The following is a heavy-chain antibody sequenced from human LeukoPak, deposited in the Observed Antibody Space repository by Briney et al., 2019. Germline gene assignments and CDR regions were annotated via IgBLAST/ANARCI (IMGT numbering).Heavy chain of an antibody. CDR1: GFSFRTYW. J-gene: IGHJ4*02. D-gene: IGHD3-10*01. Sequence: GGSLRLSCAASGFSFRTYWMSWVRQAPGKGLEWVANIKQDGSEKNYLDSVKGRFTISRDNAKNSLDLQMYSLRAEDTAVYYCARSGSSMEYWGQGTLVTVSS. V-gene: IGHV3-7*01. CDR2: IKQDGSEK. CDR3: ARSGSSMEY.